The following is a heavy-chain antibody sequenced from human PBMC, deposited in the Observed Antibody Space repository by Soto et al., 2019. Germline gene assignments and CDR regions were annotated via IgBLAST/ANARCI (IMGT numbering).Heavy chain of an antibody. D-gene: IGHD3-9*01. CDR1: GGSISSFY. CDR3: ARTVLGPDLLADSFVDYYYYMDV. CDR2: VYYTGST. V-gene: IGHV4-59*08. Sequence: SETLSLTCTVSGGSISSFYWSWIRQPPGKGLEWIGYVYYTGSTSYNPSLKRRVTFSADSSRGQFSLRLNSVTAADTAVYYCARTVLGPDLLADSFVDYYYYMDVWVQGTTVTVSS. J-gene: IGHJ6*03.